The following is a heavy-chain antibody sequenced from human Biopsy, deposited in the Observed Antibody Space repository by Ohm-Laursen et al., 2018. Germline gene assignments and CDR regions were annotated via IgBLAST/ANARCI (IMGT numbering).Heavy chain of an antibody. CDR2: IDYRGST. J-gene: IGHJ4*02. CDR3: ATTTMDTSGWFGNYFDS. CDR1: SGSISSYY. Sequence: GTLSLTCTVSSGSISSYYWSWIRQPPGKGLEWIGYIDYRGSTKYNPSLRSRATMSIDTSRNQFSLKLSSVTAADTAVYYCATTTMDTSGWFGNYFDSWGQGTLVTVSA. V-gene: IGHV4-59*08. D-gene: IGHD6-19*01.